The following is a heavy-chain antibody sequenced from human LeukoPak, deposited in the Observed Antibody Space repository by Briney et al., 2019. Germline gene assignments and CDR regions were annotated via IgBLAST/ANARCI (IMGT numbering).Heavy chain of an antibody. Sequence: GGSLRLSCAASGFTFSSYSMNWVRQAPGKGLEWVSSISSSSSYIYYADSVKGRFTISRDNAKNPLYLQMNSLRAEDTAVYYCARGAFTYCGGDCYGYMDVWGKGTTVTVSS. CDR3: ARGAFTYCGGDCYGYMDV. D-gene: IGHD2-21*01. CDR1: GFTFSSYS. V-gene: IGHV3-21*01. J-gene: IGHJ6*03. CDR2: ISSSSSYI.